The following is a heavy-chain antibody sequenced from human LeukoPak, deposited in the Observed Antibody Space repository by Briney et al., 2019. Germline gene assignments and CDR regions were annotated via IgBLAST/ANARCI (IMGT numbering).Heavy chain of an antibody. V-gene: IGHV3-21*01. CDR1: GFTFSSYS. CDR3: AREDYYDSSGYRPIDY. CDR2: ISSSSSYI. Sequence: PGGSLRLSCAASGFTFSSYSMNWVRQAPGKGLEWVSSISSSSSYIYYADSVKGRFTISRDNAKNSLYLQMNSLRAEDTAVYYCAREDYYDSSGYRPIDYWGQGTLVTVPS. D-gene: IGHD3-22*01. J-gene: IGHJ4*02.